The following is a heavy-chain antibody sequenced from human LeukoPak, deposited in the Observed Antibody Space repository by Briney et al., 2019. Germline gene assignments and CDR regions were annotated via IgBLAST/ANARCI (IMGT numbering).Heavy chain of an antibody. J-gene: IGHJ6*02. CDR3: ARSGPLTYYYYGMDV. V-gene: IGHV5-51*01. CDR1: GYSFTNYW. CDR2: INPRDSDT. D-gene: IGHD3-9*01. Sequence: GESLKISCKGSGYSFTNYWIGWVRQMPGKGLEWMGIINPRDSDTRYSPSFQGQVTISADKSISTAYLQWSSLKASDTGMFYCARSGPLTYYYYGMDVWGQGTTVTVSS.